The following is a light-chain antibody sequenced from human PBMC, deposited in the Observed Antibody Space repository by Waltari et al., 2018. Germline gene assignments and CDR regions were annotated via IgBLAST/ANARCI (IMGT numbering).Light chain of an antibody. V-gene: IGLV2-14*01. CDR2: EVR. CDR1: SSDIGAYND. J-gene: IGLJ3*02. Sequence: QSALTQPASVSGSPGQSITISCTVTSSDIGAYNDVSWYQHLPGKAPKLIISEVRRRPSGVSNRFSGSKSGNMASLTISGLQAEDEADYYCNSYTTSSTWVFGGGTKLTVL. CDR3: NSYTTSSTWV.